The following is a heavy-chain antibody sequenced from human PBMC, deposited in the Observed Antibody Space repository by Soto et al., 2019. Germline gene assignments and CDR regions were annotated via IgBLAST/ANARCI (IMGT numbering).Heavy chain of an antibody. CDR1: GGTFSIYT. Sequence: QVQLVQSGSEVKKPGSSVKVSCKASGGTFSIYTISWVRQAPGQGLEWMGRVIPIFDVTSYAQRFQGRVTITADNSTTTAYMELSSLRSEDTAVYYCARDRDNSNWPNFDYWGQGTLVTVSS. V-gene: IGHV1-69*02. CDR2: VIPIFDVT. CDR3: ARDRDNSNWPNFDY. J-gene: IGHJ4*02. D-gene: IGHD6-13*01.